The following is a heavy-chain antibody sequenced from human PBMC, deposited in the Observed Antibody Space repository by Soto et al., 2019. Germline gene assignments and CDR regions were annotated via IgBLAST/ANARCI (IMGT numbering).Heavy chain of an antibody. CDR3: ASDVWTQRPPDSTPLHV. V-gene: IGHV5-51*01. CDR2: IYPGDSDT. J-gene: IGHJ6*02. Sequence: GESLKISCKGSGYSFTSYWIGWVRQMPGKGLEWMGIIYPGDSDTRYSPSFRGQVTISADKSISTAYLQWSSLKASDTAMYYCASDVWTQRPPDSTPLHVWGLVTTVTVSS. D-gene: IGHD2-8*01. CDR1: GYSFTSYW.